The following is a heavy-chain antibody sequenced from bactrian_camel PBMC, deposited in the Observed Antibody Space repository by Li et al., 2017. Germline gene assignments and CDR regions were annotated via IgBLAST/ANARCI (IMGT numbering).Heavy chain of an antibody. CDR3: AAEIQSSGLCRVYLLGDFGY. CDR2: LGEAGDT. D-gene: IGHD2*01. CDR1: VNSAC. V-gene: IGHV3S53*01. Sequence: VQLVESGGGSVQAGRSLRLSCVYTVNSACMGWFRQVPGKEGEGVASLGEAGDTNYADSVKGRFTISKDNAKRTLYLQMDGLKPEDTAMYYCAAEIQSSGLCRVYLLGDFGYRGQGTQVTV. J-gene: IGHJ6*01.